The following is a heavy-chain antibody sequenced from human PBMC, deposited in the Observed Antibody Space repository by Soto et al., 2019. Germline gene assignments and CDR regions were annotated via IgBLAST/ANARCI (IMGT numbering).Heavy chain of an antibody. J-gene: IGHJ1*01. CDR2: ISAYNGNT. CDR3: ARGLPYCSGGSCYLYFQH. Sequence: ASVKVSCKASGYTFTSYGISWVRQAPGQGLEWMGWISAYNGNTNYAQKLQGRVTMTTDTSTSTAYMEPRSLRSDDTAVYYCARGLPYCSGGSCYLYFQHWGQGTLVTVSS. CDR1: GYTFTSYG. V-gene: IGHV1-18*01. D-gene: IGHD2-15*01.